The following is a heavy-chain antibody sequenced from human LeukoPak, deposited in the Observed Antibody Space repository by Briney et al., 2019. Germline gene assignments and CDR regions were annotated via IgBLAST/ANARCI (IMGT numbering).Heavy chain of an antibody. Sequence: PSETLSLTCTVSGGSISSYYWSWIRQPPGKGLEWIGYIYYSGSTNYNPSLKSRVTISVDTSKNQFSLKLSSVTAADTAVYYCAREAGYDILTGYYMVSYFGYWGQGTLVTVSS. J-gene: IGHJ4*02. CDR1: GGSISSYY. CDR3: AREAGYDILTGYYMVSYFGY. D-gene: IGHD3-9*01. V-gene: IGHV4-59*01. CDR2: IYYSGST.